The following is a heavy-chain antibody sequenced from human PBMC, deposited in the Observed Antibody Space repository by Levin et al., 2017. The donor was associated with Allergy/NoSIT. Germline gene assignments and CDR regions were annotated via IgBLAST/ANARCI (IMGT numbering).Heavy chain of an antibody. CDR3: AKDLHGALDY. Sequence: GGSLRLSCAASGFTFSSYGMHWVRQAPGKGLEWVAVISYDGSNKYYADSVKGRFTISRDNSKNTLYLQMNSLRAEDTAVYYCAKDLHGALDYWGQGTLVTVSS. CDR2: ISYDGSNK. D-gene: IGHD3-10*01. J-gene: IGHJ4*02. CDR1: GFTFSSYG. V-gene: IGHV3-30*18.